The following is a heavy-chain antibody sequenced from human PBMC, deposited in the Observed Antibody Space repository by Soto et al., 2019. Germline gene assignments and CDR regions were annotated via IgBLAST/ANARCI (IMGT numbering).Heavy chain of an antibody. Sequence: GGSLRLSCAASGFTFSSYSMNWVRQAPGKGLEWVSYISSSSSTIYYADSVKGRVTISRDNAKNSLYLQMNSLRDEDTAVYYCARGGFGVVHKYGMDVWGQGTTVTVSS. CDR1: GFTFSSYS. CDR2: ISSSSSTI. J-gene: IGHJ6*02. CDR3: ARGGFGVVHKYGMDV. V-gene: IGHV3-48*02. D-gene: IGHD3-3*01.